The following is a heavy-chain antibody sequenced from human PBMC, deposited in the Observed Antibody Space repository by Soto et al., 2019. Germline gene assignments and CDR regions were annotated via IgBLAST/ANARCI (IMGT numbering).Heavy chain of an antibody. D-gene: IGHD3-3*01. Sequence: SETLSLPCSVSGVTISYGGYSWSWIRQSPGKGLEWLGYISHVETTYYNPSFQSRLSLSIDRTRNQFSLSLSSMTAADKAVYYCARGGGYDSFDFWGQGIQVTVSS. CDR3: ARGGGYDSFDF. V-gene: IGHV4-30-2*06. CDR1: GVTISYGGYS. J-gene: IGHJ4*02. CDR2: ISHVETT.